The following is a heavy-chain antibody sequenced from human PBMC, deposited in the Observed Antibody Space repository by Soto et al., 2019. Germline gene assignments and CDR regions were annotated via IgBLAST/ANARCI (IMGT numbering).Heavy chain of an antibody. D-gene: IGHD3-3*01. CDR2: ISYDGSNK. J-gene: IGHJ5*02. Sequence: GGSLRFSCAASGFTFSSYGMHWVRQAPGKGLEWVAVISYDGSNKYYADSVKGRFTISRDNSKNTLYLQMNSLRAEDTAVYYCAKDHITIFGVPHRDYWFDPWGQGTLVTVSS. CDR3: AKDHITIFGVPHRDYWFDP. V-gene: IGHV3-30*18. CDR1: GFTFSSYG.